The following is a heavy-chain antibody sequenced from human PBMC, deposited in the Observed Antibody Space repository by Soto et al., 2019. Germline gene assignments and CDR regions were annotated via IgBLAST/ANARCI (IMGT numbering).Heavy chain of an antibody. CDR3: ARDLDFWSGLSIT. D-gene: IGHD3-3*01. CDR1: GYTLTELS. J-gene: IGHJ4*02. Sequence: ASVKVSCKVSGYTLTELSMHWVRQAPGKGLEWMGGVDPEDGNTIYAQKFQGRVTMTKDTSTSTAYMELSSLRSDDTAVYYCARDLDFWSGLSITWGQGTLVTVSS. V-gene: IGHV1-24*01. CDR2: VDPEDGNT.